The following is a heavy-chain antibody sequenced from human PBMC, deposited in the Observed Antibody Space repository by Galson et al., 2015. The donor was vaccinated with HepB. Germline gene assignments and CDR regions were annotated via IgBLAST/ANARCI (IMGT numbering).Heavy chain of an antibody. CDR1: GDSVSSNSAG. V-gene: IGHV6-1*01. D-gene: IGHD2-2*01. J-gene: IGHJ4*02. CDR3: ARTSVGSSTSLFDY. CDR2: TYYRSKWCN. Sequence: CAISGDSVSSNSAGWNWIRQSPSRGLEWLGRTYYRSKWCNDYAMSVQSRMTITPDTSKNQFSLQLNSVTPEDTAVYYCARTSVGSSTSLFDYWGQGTLVTVSS.